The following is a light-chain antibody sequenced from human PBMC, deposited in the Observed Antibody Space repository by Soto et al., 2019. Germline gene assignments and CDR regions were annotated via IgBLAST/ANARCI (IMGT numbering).Light chain of an antibody. CDR2: GHN. CDR1: SSSIGSYT. CDR3: AAWDGSLNGRV. V-gene: IGLV1-44*01. Sequence: QSVLTQAPSASGTPGQRVTISCSGSSSSIGSYTVNWYQQLPGMAPKLLIYGHNQRPSGVPDRFSGSKSGTSASLAISGLQSEDEADYYCAAWDGSLNGRVFGGGTKLTVL. J-gene: IGLJ3*02.